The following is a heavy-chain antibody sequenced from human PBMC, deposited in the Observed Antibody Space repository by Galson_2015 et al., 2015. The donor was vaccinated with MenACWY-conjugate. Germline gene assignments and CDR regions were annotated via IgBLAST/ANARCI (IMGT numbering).Heavy chain of an antibody. CDR1: GGTFSSYA. Sequence: SVKVSCKASGGTFSSYAISWVRQAPGQGLEWMGGIIPIFGTANYAQKFQGRVTITADKSTSTAYMELSSLRSEDTAVYYCASAQDIVAVVADLGAFDIWGQGTMVTVSS. D-gene: IGHD2-15*01. CDR2: IIPIFGTA. V-gene: IGHV1-69*06. J-gene: IGHJ3*02. CDR3: ASAQDIVAVVADLGAFDI.